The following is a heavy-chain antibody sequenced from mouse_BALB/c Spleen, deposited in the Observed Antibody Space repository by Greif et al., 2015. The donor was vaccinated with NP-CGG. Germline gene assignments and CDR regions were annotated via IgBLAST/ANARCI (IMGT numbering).Heavy chain of an antibody. J-gene: IGHJ3*01. CDR2: ILPGSGST. D-gene: IGHD1-1*01. CDR3: ARPTAY. CDR1: GYTFSSYW. V-gene: IGHV1-9*01. Sequence: QVQLQQSGAELMKPGASVKISCKATGYTFSSYWIEWVKQRPGHGLEWIGEILPGSGSTNYNVKFKGKATFTADTSSNTAYMQPSSLTSEDSAVYYCARPTAYWGQGTLVTVSA.